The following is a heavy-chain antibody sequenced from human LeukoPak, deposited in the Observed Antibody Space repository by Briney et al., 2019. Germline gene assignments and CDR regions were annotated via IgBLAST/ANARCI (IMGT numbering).Heavy chain of an antibody. Sequence: ASVNVSCKASGYTFISYGVSWVRQAPGQGLEWVGWISPYNGNTKYAQKFQGRVTMTTDTSTSTTYMEVRSLRSDDTAVYYCARGSLQLYSSAYDDYWGQGTLVTVSS. J-gene: IGHJ4*02. D-gene: IGHD6-19*01. CDR1: GYTFISYG. V-gene: IGHV1-18*01. CDR3: ARGSLQLYSSAYDDY. CDR2: ISPYNGNT.